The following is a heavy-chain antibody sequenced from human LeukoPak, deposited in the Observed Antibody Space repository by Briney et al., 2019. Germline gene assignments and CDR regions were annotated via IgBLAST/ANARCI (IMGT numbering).Heavy chain of an antibody. CDR1: GGSISSGDYY. Sequence: SETLSLTCTVSGGSISSGDYYWSWIRQPPGKGLEWIGYIYYSGSTYYNPSLKSRVTISVDTSKNQFSLKLRSVTAADTAVYYCARDYYDSSGYYYEVWYFDLWGRGTLVTVSS. CDR3: ARDYYDSSGYYYEVWYFDL. J-gene: IGHJ2*01. CDR2: IYYSGST. V-gene: IGHV4-30-4*01. D-gene: IGHD3-22*01.